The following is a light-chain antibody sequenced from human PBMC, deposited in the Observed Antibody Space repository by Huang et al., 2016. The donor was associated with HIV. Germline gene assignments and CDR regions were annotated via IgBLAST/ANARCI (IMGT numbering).Light chain of an antibody. CDR3: QQYYSSPQT. CDR1: QSVYCSSTSKDY. V-gene: IGKV4-1*01. J-gene: IGKJ1*01. CDR2: WAS. Sequence: DIIMTQSPDSLAVSLGERATLNCRSSQSVYCSSTSKDYRAWFQQKPGQPPRLLLFWASTREAGVPDRFSGSGSGTHFTLTSANLEAEDAAIYYCQQYYSSPQTFGQGTRVEVK.